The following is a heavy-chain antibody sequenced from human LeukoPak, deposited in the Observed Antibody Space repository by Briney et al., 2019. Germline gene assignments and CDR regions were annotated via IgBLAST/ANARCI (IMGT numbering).Heavy chain of an antibody. J-gene: IGHJ4*02. Sequence: GGSLRLSCAASGFTFSSYAMSWVRQAPGKGLGWVSGISGAGGSTYYADSVKGRFTISRDNSKDTLYLQMNSLRAEDTAIYYCVKLRTGTATNFDYWGQGTLVTVSS. V-gene: IGHV3-23*01. CDR2: ISGAGGST. CDR1: GFTFSSYA. D-gene: IGHD1-1*01. CDR3: VKLRTGTATNFDY.